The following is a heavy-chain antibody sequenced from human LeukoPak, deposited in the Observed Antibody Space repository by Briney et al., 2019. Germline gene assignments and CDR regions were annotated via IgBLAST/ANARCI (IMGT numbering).Heavy chain of an antibody. V-gene: IGHV3-74*01. Sequence: PGGSLTLSCAASGFTFNSYWMHWVRHAPGKGLVWVSSINSDGSSTRYADTVKGRFTISRDNSKNTLYLQMNGLRAEDTAVYYCARDLAAGIAFDLWGQGTMVIVSS. D-gene: IGHD6-13*01. CDR3: ARDLAAGIAFDL. J-gene: IGHJ3*01. CDR2: INSDGSST. CDR1: GFTFNSYW.